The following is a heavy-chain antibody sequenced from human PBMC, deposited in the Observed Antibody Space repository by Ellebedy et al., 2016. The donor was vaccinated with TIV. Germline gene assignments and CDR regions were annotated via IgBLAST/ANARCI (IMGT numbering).Heavy chain of an antibody. J-gene: IGHJ6*02. D-gene: IGHD6-13*01. V-gene: IGHV1-46*04. Sequence: ASVKVSCKASGYTFTSYYMHWVRQAPGQGLEWMGIINPSGGSTSYAQKLQGGVTMTRDTSTSTVYMELSSLRSEDTAVYYCARDTGIAAGKGGYGMDVWGQGTTVTVSS. CDR3: ARDTGIAAGKGGYGMDV. CDR2: INPSGGST. CDR1: GYTFTSYY.